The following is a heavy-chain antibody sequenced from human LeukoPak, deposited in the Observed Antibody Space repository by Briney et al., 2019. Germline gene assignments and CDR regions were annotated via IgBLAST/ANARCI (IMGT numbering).Heavy chain of an antibody. CDR3: ARRGSCFGSSCSLDY. V-gene: IGHV1-46*01. Sequence: GASVNVSGKASGYTFTNYYIHWVRQAPGQGLEWMGIINPSGGIPSYAPNFQGRVTMSRDTSTNTVYMELSSLTSEDTAVYYCARRGSCFGSSCSLDYWGQGTLVTVSS. CDR1: GYTFTNYY. CDR2: INPSGGIP. D-gene: IGHD6-13*01. J-gene: IGHJ4*02.